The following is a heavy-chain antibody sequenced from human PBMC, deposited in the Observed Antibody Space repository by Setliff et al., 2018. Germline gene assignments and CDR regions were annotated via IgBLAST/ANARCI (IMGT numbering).Heavy chain of an antibody. CDR1: GASINSLSW. CDR3: ARGAPGRYCSGGSCSYFDY. V-gene: IGHV4-4*02. CDR2: IYHDGNT. D-gene: IGHD2-15*01. Sequence: SETLSLTCAVTGASINSLSWWSWVRQSPGKGLEWIGEIYHDGNTKFNPSVHYNPSLESRVTISIDKSKNQFSLKLTSVTAADTAVYYCARGAPGRYCSGGSCSYFDYWGQGILVTVSS. J-gene: IGHJ4*02.